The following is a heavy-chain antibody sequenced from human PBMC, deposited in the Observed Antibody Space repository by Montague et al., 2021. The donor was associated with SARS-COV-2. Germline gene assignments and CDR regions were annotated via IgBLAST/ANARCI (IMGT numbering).Heavy chain of an antibody. V-gene: IGHV4-59*07. D-gene: IGHD5-18*01. J-gene: IGHJ6*02. CDR3: AGISKYSYGIYYYGMDV. CDR1: GGSINSFY. Sequence: SDTLSLTCTVSGGSINSFYWSWVRQSPGKRMEWIGYIHHSGSTKYNPSLQSRVTMSLDTSRNQLSLKLSSVTAADTAVYYCAGISKYSYGIYYYGMDVWGQGTTVTVSS. CDR2: IHHSGST.